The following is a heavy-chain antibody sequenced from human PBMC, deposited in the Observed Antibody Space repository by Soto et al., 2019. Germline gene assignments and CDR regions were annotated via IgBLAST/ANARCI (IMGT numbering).Heavy chain of an antibody. CDR1: GGTFSSYA. Sequence: QVQLVQSGAELKKPGSSVKVSCKASGGTFSSYAISWVRQAPGQGLEWMGGIVPLFGTAKYAQKFQGRLTITADESTSTAYMELSSLRFEDTAVYYCARGVVVVAASQLGWFDPWGQGTLVTVSS. J-gene: IGHJ5*02. V-gene: IGHV1-69*01. CDR3: ARGVVVVAASQLGWFDP. CDR2: IVPLFGTA. D-gene: IGHD2-15*01.